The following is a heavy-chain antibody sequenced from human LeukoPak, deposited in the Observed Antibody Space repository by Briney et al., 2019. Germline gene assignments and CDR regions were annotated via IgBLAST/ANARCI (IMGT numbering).Heavy chain of an antibody. CDR3: ARVPSGYTTNWYIDY. Sequence: GGSLRLSCAASGFTFNTYTMNWVRQAPGKGLEWVSFISSGSGYIYYADSVMGRFTISRDNAENSLYLQMNSLRAEDTAVYFCARVPSGYTTNWYIDYWGQGTLVTVSS. J-gene: IGHJ4*02. CDR2: ISSGSGYI. V-gene: IGHV3-21*01. D-gene: IGHD3-3*01. CDR1: GFTFNTYT.